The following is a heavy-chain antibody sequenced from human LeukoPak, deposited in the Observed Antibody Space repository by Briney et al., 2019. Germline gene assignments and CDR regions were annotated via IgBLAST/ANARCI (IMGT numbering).Heavy chain of an antibody. Sequence: PSETLSLTCTVSGGSVSSGRYYWSWIPQPPGKGLQWIGYIYYSGSTKYNPSLKSRVTISVGTSKNQFSLKLSSVTAADTAVYYCARDSGYDRYNWFDPWGQGTLVTVSS. D-gene: IGHD5-12*01. J-gene: IGHJ5*02. CDR3: ARDSGYDRYNWFDP. CDR2: IYYSGST. V-gene: IGHV4-61*01. CDR1: GGSVSSGRYY.